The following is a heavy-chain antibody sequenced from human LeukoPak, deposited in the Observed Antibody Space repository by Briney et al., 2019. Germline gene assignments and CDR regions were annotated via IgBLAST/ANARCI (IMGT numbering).Heavy chain of an antibody. CDR3: ARGPKYYYDSSGYYRFDY. D-gene: IGHD3-22*01. J-gene: IGHJ4*02. Sequence: SETLSLTCAVYGGPFSGYCWTWIRQPPGKGLEWIGEINHTGSTNFNPSLKSRVTISVDMSKNQFSLNLSSVTAADTAVYYCARGPKYYYDSSGYYRFDYWGQGTLVTVSS. V-gene: IGHV4-34*01. CDR2: INHTGST. CDR1: GGPFSGYC.